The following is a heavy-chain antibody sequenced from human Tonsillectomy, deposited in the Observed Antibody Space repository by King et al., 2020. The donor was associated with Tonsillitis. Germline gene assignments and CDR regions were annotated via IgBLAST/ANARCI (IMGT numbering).Heavy chain of an antibody. V-gene: IGHV1-69*04. CDR3: AREGDSGTYRFFAY. J-gene: IGHJ4*02. CDR2: IIPILDIA. D-gene: IGHD1-26*01. CDR1: GGNIRSYI. Sequence: QLVQSGAEVKKPGSSVKVSCKASGGNIRSYIFTWVRQAPGQGLEWVGRIIPILDIATYAQIFQGRVTITADKSTSTAYMELSSLRSEDTAVYYCAREGDSGTYRFFAYWGQGTLVTVSS.